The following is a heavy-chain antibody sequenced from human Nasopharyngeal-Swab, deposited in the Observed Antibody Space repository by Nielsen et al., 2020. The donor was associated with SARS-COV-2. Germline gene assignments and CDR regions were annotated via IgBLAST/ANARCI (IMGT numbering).Heavy chain of an antibody. CDR3: APLAPMDV. V-gene: IGHV3-9*01. CDR2: INWNSGSI. CDR1: GFTFDDYA. J-gene: IGHJ6*03. Sequence: GGSLRLSCAASGFTFDDYAMHWVRQAPGKGLEWVSGINWNSGSIGYADSVKGRFTISRDNAKNSLYLQMNSLRAEDTALYYCAPLAPMDVWGKGTTVTVSS.